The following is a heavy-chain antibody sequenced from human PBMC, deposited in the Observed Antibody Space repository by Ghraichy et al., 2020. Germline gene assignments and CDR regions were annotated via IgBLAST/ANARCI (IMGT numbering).Heavy chain of an antibody. D-gene: IGHD6-13*01. J-gene: IGHJ3*02. CDR1: GGSISSSSYY. Sequence: SETLSLTCTVSGGSISSSSYYWGWIRQPPGKGLEWIGSIYYSGSTYYNPSLKSRVTISVDTSKNQFSLKLSSVTAADTAVYYCAVADLGLNAFDIWGQGTMVTVSS. V-gene: IGHV4-39*07. CDR2: IYYSGST. CDR3: AVADLGLNAFDI.